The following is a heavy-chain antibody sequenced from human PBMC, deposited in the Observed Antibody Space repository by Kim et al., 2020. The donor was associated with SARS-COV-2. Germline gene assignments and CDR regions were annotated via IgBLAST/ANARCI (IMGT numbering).Heavy chain of an antibody. J-gene: IGHJ6*02. V-gene: IGHV5-51*01. Sequence: GESLKISCKGSGYSFTSYWIGWVRQMPGKGLEWMGIIYPGDSDTRYSPSFQGQVTISADKSISTAYLQWSSLKASDTAMYYCARHFGPTLREGYGMDVWGQGTTVTVSS. D-gene: IGHD3-16*01. CDR1: GYSFTSYW. CDR2: IYPGDSDT. CDR3: ARHFGPTLREGYGMDV.